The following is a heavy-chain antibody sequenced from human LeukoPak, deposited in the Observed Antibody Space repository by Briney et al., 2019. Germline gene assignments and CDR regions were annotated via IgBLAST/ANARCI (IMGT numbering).Heavy chain of an antibody. CDR2: VWYDGRNR. Sequence: GGSLRLSCAASGFIFTTHWMSWVRQAPGKGLEWVAVVWYDGRNRDYADSVKGRFTISKDNSNNMVFLQMDRLRAEDTAVYYCARLWGGNGYSGGSLNLWGQGTLVTVSS. CDR3: ARLWGGNGYSGGSLNL. CDR1: GFIFTTHW. D-gene: IGHD3-16*01. J-gene: IGHJ5*02. V-gene: IGHV3-33*08.